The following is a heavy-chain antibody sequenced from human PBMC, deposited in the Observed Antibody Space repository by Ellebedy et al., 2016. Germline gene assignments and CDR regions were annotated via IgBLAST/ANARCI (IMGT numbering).Heavy chain of an antibody. CDR1: GFTFSSYS. Sequence: GGSLRLSXAASGFTFSSYSMNWVRQAPGKGLEWVSSISSSSSYIYYADSVKGRFTISRDNAKNSLYLQMNSLRAEDTAVYYCASELTTALEAGAFDIWGQGTMVTVSS. D-gene: IGHD4-17*01. CDR2: ISSSSSYI. J-gene: IGHJ3*02. V-gene: IGHV3-21*01. CDR3: ASELTTALEAGAFDI.